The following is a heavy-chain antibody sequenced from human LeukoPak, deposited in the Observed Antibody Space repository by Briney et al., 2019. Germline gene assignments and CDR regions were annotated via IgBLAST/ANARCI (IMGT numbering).Heavy chain of an antibody. CDR2: IKQDGSEK. CDR1: GFTFSNYA. Sequence: GGSLRLSCAASGFTFSNYAMSWVRQAPGKGLEWVANIKQDGSEKYYVDSVKGRFTISRDNAKNSLYLQMNSLRAEDTAVYYCASGGWRGDDWGQGTLVTVSS. CDR3: ASGGWRGDD. J-gene: IGHJ4*02. D-gene: IGHD6-19*01. V-gene: IGHV3-7*01.